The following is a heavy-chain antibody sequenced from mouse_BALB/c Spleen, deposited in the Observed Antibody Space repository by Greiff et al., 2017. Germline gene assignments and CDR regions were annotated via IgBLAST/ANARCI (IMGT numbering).Heavy chain of an antibody. Sequence: EVKVVESGGGLVRPGGSLKLSCAASGFTFSSYAMSWVRQSPEKRLEWVAEISSGGSYTYYPDTVTGRFTISRDNAKNTLYLEMSSLRSEDTAMYYCARDLPGAMDYWGQGTSVTVSS. CDR2: ISSGGSYT. J-gene: IGHJ4*01. CDR3: ARDLPGAMDY. CDR1: GFTFSSYA. V-gene: IGHV5-9-4*01. D-gene: IGHD2-1*01.